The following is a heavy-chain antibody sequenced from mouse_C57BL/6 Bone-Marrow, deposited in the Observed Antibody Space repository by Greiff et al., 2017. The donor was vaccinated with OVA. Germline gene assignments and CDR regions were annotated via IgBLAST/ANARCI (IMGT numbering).Heavy chain of an antibody. CDR1: GFTFSDYG. CDR3: ARPGYGSSYVEFAY. Sequence: EVQVVESGGGLVKPGGSLKLSCAASGFTFSDYGMHWVRQAPEKGLEWVAYISSGSSTIYYADTVKGRFTISRDNAKNTLFLQMTSLRSEDTAMYYCARPGYGSSYVEFAYWGQGTLVTVSA. V-gene: IGHV5-17*01. CDR2: ISSGSSTI. J-gene: IGHJ3*01. D-gene: IGHD1-1*01.